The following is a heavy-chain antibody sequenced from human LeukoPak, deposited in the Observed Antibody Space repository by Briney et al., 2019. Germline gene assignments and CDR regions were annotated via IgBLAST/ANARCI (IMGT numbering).Heavy chain of an antibody. J-gene: IGHJ4*02. Sequence: GGSLRPSCAASGFTFSSYEMNWVRQAPGKGLEWVSYISNSGNTIYYADSVKGRFTISRDNAKNSLYLQMNSLRAEDTAVYYCARRSRGTGSWYYFDYWGQGTLVTVFS. CDR1: GFTFSSYE. CDR2: ISNSGNTI. CDR3: ARRSRGTGSWYYFDY. D-gene: IGHD3-10*01. V-gene: IGHV3-48*03.